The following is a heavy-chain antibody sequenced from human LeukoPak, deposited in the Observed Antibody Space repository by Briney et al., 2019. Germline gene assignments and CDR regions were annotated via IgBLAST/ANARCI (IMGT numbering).Heavy chain of an antibody. CDR1: GGTFSSYA. CDR3: ARARKGRRITMVRGVISPGDY. J-gene: IGHJ4*02. Sequence: ASVKVSCKASGGTFSSYAISWVRQAPGQGLEWMGGIIPIFGTANYAQKFQGRVTITADESTSTAYMELSRLRSDDTAVYYCARARKGRRITMVRGVISPGDYWGQGTLVTVSS. D-gene: IGHD3-10*01. CDR2: IIPIFGTA. V-gene: IGHV1-69*13.